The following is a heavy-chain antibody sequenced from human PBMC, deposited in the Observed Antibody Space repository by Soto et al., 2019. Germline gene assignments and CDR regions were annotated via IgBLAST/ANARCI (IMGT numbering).Heavy chain of an antibody. CDR3: TTTTGRLDPPTNDF. CDR2: IKSDAYGGAI. J-gene: IGHJ4*02. Sequence: EVQLVESGGGLVKPGGSLRLSCAGSGFTFSNAWMSWVRRAPGKGLEWVGRIKSDAYGGAIDYAAPVKGRFTISRDDSKSTLFLHMNNLRAEDTAVYSGTTTTGRLDPPTNDFGGQGTPVIVSS. D-gene: IGHD4-4*01. V-gene: IGHV3-15*01. CDR1: GFTFSNAW.